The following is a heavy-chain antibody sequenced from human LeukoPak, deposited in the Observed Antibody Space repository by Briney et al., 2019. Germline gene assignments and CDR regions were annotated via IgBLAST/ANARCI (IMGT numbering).Heavy chain of an antibody. D-gene: IGHD4-11*01. V-gene: IGHV3-23*01. CDR2: ISGSGDIT. J-gene: IGHJ4*02. CDR1: GFTFSTYG. Sequence: PGGSLRLSCAASGFTFSTYGMSWVRQAPGKGLEWVSSISGSGDITYYADSVKGRFTISRDNSKNTLYLQMNSLRADDTAVYYCAKGTSNSEIWGQGTLVTISS. CDR3: AKGTSNSEI.